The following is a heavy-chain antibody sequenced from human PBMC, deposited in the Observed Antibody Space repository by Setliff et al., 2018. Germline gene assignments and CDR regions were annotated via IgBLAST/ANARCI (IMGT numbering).Heavy chain of an antibody. CDR2: IYYSGST. Sequence: SETLSLTCTVSGGSISSYYWSWIRQPPGKGLEWIGYIYYSGSTIYNPSLTSLVTMSVDTSTNQFSLDLSPVTAADTAVYYCARLSGFLYMDVWGKGTTVTVSS. CDR1: GGSISSYY. D-gene: IGHD3-3*01. J-gene: IGHJ6*03. CDR3: ARLSGFLYMDV. V-gene: IGHV4-59*08.